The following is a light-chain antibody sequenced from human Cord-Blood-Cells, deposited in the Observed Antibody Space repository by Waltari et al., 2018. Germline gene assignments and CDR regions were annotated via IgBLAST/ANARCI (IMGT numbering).Light chain of an antibody. J-gene: IGKJ4*01. CDR3: QQSYSTPLT. CDR1: QSMNSY. V-gene: IGKV1-39*01. Sequence: IQMTQSPASLSASGADRVTITCRASQSMNSYLNWYQQNPGKAPKLLICAACSLHSGVPSRFSGSGAGTYFTLNISSLQPEDFATYYGQQSYSTPLTFGGGIKVEIK. CDR2: AAC.